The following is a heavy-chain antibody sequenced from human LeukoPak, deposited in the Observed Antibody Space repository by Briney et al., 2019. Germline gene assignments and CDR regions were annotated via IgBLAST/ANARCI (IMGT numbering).Heavy chain of an antibody. CDR3: AKSDTSGYWY. CDR1: GFTFSSYV. Sequence: GGSLRLSCAASGFTFSSYVMNWVRQAPGKGLEWVSSISGSGGGTYYADSVKGRFTISRDNSKNTLYLQMNSLGAEDTALYYCAKSDTSGYWYWGQGTLVTVSS. CDR2: ISGSGGGT. V-gene: IGHV3-23*01. D-gene: IGHD3-22*01. J-gene: IGHJ4*02.